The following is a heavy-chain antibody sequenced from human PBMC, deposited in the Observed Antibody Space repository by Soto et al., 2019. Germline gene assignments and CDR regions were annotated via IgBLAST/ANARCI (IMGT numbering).Heavy chain of an antibody. Sequence: ELQLVETGGGSIQTGGSLRLSCAASGFGISSNYIAWVRQPPGKGLEWVSTTFSAGKTECAASVKGRCSISRDNYKNTLYPQMDNLRVEDTAVYYCARKPPSAIQGWAFGMDVWGQGTTVSVSS. CDR3: ARKPPSAIQGWAFGMDV. V-gene: IGHV3-53*02. CDR2: TFSAGKT. D-gene: IGHD2-21*01. J-gene: IGHJ6*02. CDR1: GFGISSNY.